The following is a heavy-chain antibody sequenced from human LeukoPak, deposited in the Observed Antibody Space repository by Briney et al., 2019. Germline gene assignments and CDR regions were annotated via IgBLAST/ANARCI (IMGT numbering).Heavy chain of an antibody. CDR3: ARHLYDKTGRPLDS. V-gene: IGHV4-39*01. CDR2: IYYSGSAGST. D-gene: IGHD3-9*01. Sequence: PSETLSLTCSVSGDSINSGVSCWAWIRQLPGKGLEWIGTIYYSGSAGSTYYNPSLKSRVTISVDTSKNQFSLNLSSVTAADTAIYYCARHLYDKTGRPLDSWGQGTLVTVSS. J-gene: IGHJ4*02. CDR1: GDSINSGVSC.